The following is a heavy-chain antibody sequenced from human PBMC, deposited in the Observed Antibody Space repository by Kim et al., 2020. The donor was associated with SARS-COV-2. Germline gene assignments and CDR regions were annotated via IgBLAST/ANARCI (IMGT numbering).Heavy chain of an antibody. D-gene: IGHD1-26*01. V-gene: IGHV1-3*01. CDR3: AREGGSYWEGAHFDY. J-gene: IGHJ4*01. Sequence: ASVKVSCKASGYTFTSYAMHWVRQAPGQRLEWMGWINAGNGNTKYSQKCQGRVTITRDTSASTAYMELSSLRSEDTAVYYCAREGGSYWEGAHFDYWGHGTLVTVSS. CDR1: GYTFTSYA. CDR2: INAGNGNT.